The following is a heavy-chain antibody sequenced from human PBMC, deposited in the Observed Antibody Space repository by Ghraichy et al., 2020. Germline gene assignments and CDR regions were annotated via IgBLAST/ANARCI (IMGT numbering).Heavy chain of an antibody. CDR1: GYSISSGYY. V-gene: IGHV4-38-2*02. CDR3: ARDCPFKWSSGWYSYYYYGMDV. Sequence: GSLSLTCTVSGYSISSGYYWGWIRQPPGKGLEWIGSIYHSGSTYYNPSLKSRVTISVDTSKNQFSLKLSSVTAADTAVYYCARDCPFKWSSGWYSYYYYGMDVWGQGTTVTVSS. D-gene: IGHD6-19*01. CDR2: IYHSGST. J-gene: IGHJ6*02.